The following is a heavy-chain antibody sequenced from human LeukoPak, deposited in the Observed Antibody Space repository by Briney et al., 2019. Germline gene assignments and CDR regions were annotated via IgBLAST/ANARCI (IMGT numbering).Heavy chain of an antibody. CDR1: GFTFSNYE. D-gene: IGHD3-16*01. Sequence: GGSLRLSCVASGFTFSNYEMNWVRQAPGKGLEFVSYMSSSGSTIYYADSVKGRFTISRDNARNSLYLQMNSLRAEDTAIYYCARDYVGLFDYWGQGTLVTVSS. CDR3: ARDYVGLFDY. J-gene: IGHJ4*02. CDR2: MSSSGSTI. V-gene: IGHV3-48*03.